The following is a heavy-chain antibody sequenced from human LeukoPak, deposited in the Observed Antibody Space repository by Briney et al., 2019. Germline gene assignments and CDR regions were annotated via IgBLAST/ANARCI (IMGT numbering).Heavy chain of an antibody. CDR2: ISWNSGSI. J-gene: IGHJ4*02. CDR3: AKDTAAYYYGSGSSLDY. D-gene: IGHD3-10*01. CDR1: GFTFDDYA. V-gene: IGHV3-9*01. Sequence: PGGSLRLSCAAFGFTFDDYAMHWVRQAPGKGLEWVSGISWNSGSIGYADSVKGRFTISRDNAKNSLYLQMNSLRAEDTALYYCAKDTAAYYYGSGSSLDYWGQGTLVTVSS.